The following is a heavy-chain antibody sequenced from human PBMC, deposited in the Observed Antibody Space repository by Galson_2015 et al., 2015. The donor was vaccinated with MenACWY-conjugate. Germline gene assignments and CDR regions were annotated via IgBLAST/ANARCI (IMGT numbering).Heavy chain of an antibody. D-gene: IGHD1-26*01. Sequence: QSGAEVKKPGESLKISCKGSGYSFTSYWIGWVRQMPGKGLEWMGIIYPGDSDTRYSPSFQGQVTISADKSISTAYLQWSSLKASDTAMYYCARHREGKVGAPVDYYYYGMDVWGQGTTVTVSS. CDR3: ARHREGKVGAPVDYYYYGMDV. CDR2: IYPGDSDT. J-gene: IGHJ6*02. CDR1: GYSFTSYW. V-gene: IGHV5-51*01.